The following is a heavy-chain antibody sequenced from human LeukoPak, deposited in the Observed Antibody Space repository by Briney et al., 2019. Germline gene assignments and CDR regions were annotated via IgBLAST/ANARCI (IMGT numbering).Heavy chain of an antibody. J-gene: IGHJ4*02. CDR2: FDPEDGEA. D-gene: IGHD1-26*01. CDR3: ASEAGIVGATPDY. Sequence: ASVKVSCKVSGYTLTELSMHWVRQAPGKGLEWMGGFDPEDGEAIYAQKFQGRVTMTEDTSTDTAYMELSRLRSDDTAVYYCASEAGIVGATPDYWGQGTLVTVSS. V-gene: IGHV1-24*01. CDR1: GYTLTELS.